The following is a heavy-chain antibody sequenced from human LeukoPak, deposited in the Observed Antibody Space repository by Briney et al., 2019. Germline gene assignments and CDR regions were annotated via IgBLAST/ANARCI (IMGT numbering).Heavy chain of an antibody. CDR3: ARAGNSWSTGYYFDY. D-gene: IGHD5/OR15-5a*01. Sequence: PGGSLRLSCAASGFTFSNYVMSWVRQAPGKGLEWVSTISGSGDSSYYADSVKGRFTVSRDNSKSTLYVQMNSLRVEDTAMYFCARAGNSWSTGYYFDYWGQGTLVTVSS. J-gene: IGHJ4*02. V-gene: IGHV3-23*01. CDR2: ISGSGDSS. CDR1: GFTFSNYV.